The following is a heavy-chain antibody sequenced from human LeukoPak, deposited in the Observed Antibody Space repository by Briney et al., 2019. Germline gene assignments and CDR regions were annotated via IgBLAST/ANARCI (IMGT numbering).Heavy chain of an antibody. J-gene: IGHJ4*02. CDR1: GFTFSSYW. V-gene: IGHV3-7*01. CDR3: ARGFILTGYYRAYYFDY. CDR2: IKQDGSEK. Sequence: GGSLRLSCAASGFTFSSYWMSWVRQAPGKGLEWVANIKQDGSEKYYVDSVKGRFTISRDNAKNSLYLQMNSLRAEATAVYYCARGFILTGYYRAYYFDYWGQGTLVTVSS. D-gene: IGHD3-9*01.